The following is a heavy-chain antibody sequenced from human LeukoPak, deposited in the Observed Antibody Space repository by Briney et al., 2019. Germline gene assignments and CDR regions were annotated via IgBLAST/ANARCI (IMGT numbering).Heavy chain of an antibody. CDR2: ITSGSGSNV. D-gene: IGHD6-13*01. V-gene: IGHV3-23*01. J-gene: IGHJ4*02. CDR3: ARHGSWSFDY. Sequence: GGSLRLSCAASGFTFSSHAMSWVRQAPGKGVEWVSAITSGSGSNVYYTDSLKGRFTISRDNSKNTLYLHMNSLRAEDTAVYYCARHGSWSFDYWGQGTLLTVSA. CDR1: GFTFSSHA.